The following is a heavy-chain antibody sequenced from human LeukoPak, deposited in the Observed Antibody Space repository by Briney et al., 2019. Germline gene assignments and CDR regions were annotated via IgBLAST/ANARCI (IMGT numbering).Heavy chain of an antibody. V-gene: IGHV4-59*08. CDR1: GGSISRYY. CDR3: ARHPRDGYNSPYFYYGVAV. Sequence: PSETLSLTCSVSGGSISRYYWSWIRQPPGKGLEWIGDIYYNASTNYNPSLKSRVTISVDTSKNQFSLKLSFVTAADTAVYYCARHPRDGYNSPYFYYGVAVWGHGTTVTVSS. CDR2: IYYNAST. J-gene: IGHJ6*02. D-gene: IGHD5-24*01.